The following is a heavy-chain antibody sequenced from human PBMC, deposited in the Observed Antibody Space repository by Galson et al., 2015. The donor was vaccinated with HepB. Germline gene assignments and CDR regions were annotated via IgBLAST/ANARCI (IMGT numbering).Heavy chain of an antibody. V-gene: IGHV3-48*01. J-gene: IGHJ6*02. CDR2: ISSSSSTI. Sequence: SLRLSCAASGFTFSSYSMNWVRQAPGEGLEWVSYISSSSSTIYYADSVKGRFTISRGNAKNSLYLQMNSLRAEDTAVYYCARDRIVLTTTIYYYYGMDVWGQGTTVTVSS. CDR1: GFTFSSYS. CDR3: ARDRIVLTTTIYYYYGMDV. D-gene: IGHD4-17*01.